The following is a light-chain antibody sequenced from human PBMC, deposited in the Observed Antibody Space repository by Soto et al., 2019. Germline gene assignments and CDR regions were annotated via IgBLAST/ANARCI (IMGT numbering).Light chain of an antibody. Sequence: QSALTQPASVSGSPGQSITISCTGTSSDVGGYNYVSWYQQHPGKAPKLMISDVSNRPSGVSNRFSGSKSGNTASLTISGLQAEDEADYYRSSYTSSSTLFYVFGTGTKLTVL. J-gene: IGLJ1*01. V-gene: IGLV2-14*01. CDR3: SSYTSSSTLFYV. CDR2: DVS. CDR1: SSDVGGYNY.